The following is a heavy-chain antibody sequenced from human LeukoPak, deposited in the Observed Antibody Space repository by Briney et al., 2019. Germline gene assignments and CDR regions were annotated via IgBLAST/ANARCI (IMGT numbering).Heavy chain of an antibody. V-gene: IGHV3-23*01. CDR3: AKEWELWYDAFDI. D-gene: IGHD1-26*01. CDR1: GFTFSSYA. J-gene: IGHJ3*02. CDR2: ISGSGGRT. Sequence: GGSLRLSCAASGFTFSSYAMTWVRQPPGKGLEWVSTISGSGGRTYYADSVKGRFTISRDGSKNTLYLQMNSLRAEDTAVYYCAKEWELWYDAFDIWGQGTMVTVSS.